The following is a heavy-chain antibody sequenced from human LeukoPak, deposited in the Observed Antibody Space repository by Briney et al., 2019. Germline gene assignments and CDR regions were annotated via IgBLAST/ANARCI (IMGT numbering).Heavy chain of an antibody. CDR2: IYYSGST. CDR3: APFTVTTGTIDY. Sequence: KPSETLSLTCTVSGGSISSSSYYWGWIRQPPGKGLEWIGSIYYSGSTYYNPSLKSRVTISVDTSKNQFSLKLSSVTAADTAVYCCAPFTVTTGTIDYWGQGTLVTVSS. V-gene: IGHV4-39*01. CDR1: GGSISSSSYY. J-gene: IGHJ4*02. D-gene: IGHD4-17*01.